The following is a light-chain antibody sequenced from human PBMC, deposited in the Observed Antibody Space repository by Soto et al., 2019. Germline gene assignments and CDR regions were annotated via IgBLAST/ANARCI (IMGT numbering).Light chain of an antibody. CDR3: QQYGSSPRYS. CDR2: AVS. CDR1: QSVDSRY. V-gene: IGKV3-20*01. J-gene: IGKJ2*03. Sequence: DIVLTQSPGTLSLSPGERATLSCRASQSVDSRYLAWYQQKPVQAPRLLIYAVSSRATGIPDRFSGSGSGTDFTLTISRLEPEDFAEYYCQQYGSSPRYSFGQGTKLEI.